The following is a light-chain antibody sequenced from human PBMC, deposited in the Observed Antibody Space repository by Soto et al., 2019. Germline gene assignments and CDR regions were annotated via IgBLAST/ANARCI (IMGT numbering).Light chain of an antibody. CDR1: ISDLGTYNY. CDR2: EVS. J-gene: IGLJ3*02. V-gene: IGLV2-14*01. Sequence: QSALAQPASVSGSPGQSITISCTGTISDLGTYNYVSWYQQHPGKAPKLIIYEVSNRPSGVPFRFSGSKSGNTASLTISWLQAEDEGDYFCSSYTTSTTWLFGGGTKVTVL. CDR3: SSYTTSTTWL.